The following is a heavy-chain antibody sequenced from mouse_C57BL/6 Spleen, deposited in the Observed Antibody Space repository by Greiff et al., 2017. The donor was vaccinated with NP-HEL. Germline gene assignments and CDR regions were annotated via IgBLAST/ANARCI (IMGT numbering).Heavy chain of an antibody. J-gene: IGHJ1*03. D-gene: IGHD1-1*01. CDR3: ARGGGSSNWYFDV. V-gene: IGHV1-59*01. CDR1: GYTFTSYW. CDR2: IDPSDSYT. Sequence: QVQLQQSGAELVRPGTSVKLSCKASGYTFTSYWMHWVKQRPGQGLEWIGVIDPSDSYTNYNQKFKGKATLTVDTSSSTAYMQLSSLTSEDSAVYYCARGGGSSNWYFDVWGTGTTVTVSS.